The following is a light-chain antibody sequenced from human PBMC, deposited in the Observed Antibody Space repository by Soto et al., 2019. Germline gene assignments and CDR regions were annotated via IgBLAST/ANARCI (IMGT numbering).Light chain of an antibody. CDR3: QQYSSYSAWT. Sequence: DIQMTQTPSTLCPSIEESVTISSPASQRINNWTAWHQQKPGKAPTLLIYDAASLQSGVPPRFSGSGSGTEFTLTISSLQPDDIATYYYQQYSSYSAWTFGEGTKVDIK. V-gene: IGKV1-5*01. CDR2: DAA. CDR1: QRINNW. J-gene: IGKJ1*01.